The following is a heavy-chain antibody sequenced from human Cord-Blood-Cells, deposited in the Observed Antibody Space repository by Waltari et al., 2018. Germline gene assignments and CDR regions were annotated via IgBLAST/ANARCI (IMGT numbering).Heavy chain of an antibody. Sequence: QVQLQQWGAGLLKPSETLSLTCAVSGGSLRGFYWIWIRQPPGKGLEWIGEINHSGSTNYNPSLKSRVTISVDTSKNQFSLKLSSVTAADTAVYYCARQEASSSSYWYFDLWGRGTLVTVSS. CDR2: INHSGST. V-gene: IGHV4-34*01. CDR3: ARQEASSSSYWYFDL. CDR1: GGSLRGFY. J-gene: IGHJ2*01. D-gene: IGHD6-6*01.